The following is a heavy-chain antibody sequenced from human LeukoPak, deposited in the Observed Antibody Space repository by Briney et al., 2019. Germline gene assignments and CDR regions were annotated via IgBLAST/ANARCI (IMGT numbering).Heavy chain of an antibody. CDR3: ASSPRLTTSWFLFDS. CDR1: GDSFSNYY. CDR2: VYYSGST. Sequence: PSETLSLTCSVSGDSFSNYYWTWIRQPPGKGLEWIGYVYYSGSTNYNPSLKTRLHLSVDTSKNRFSLKLSSVTAADTAVYYCASSPRLTTSWFLFDSWGHGTLVTVSS. V-gene: IGHV4-59*08. J-gene: IGHJ5*01. D-gene: IGHD2-2*01.